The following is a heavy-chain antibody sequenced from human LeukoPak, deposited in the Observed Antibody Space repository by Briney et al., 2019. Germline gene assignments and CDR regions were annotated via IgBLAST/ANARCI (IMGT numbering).Heavy chain of an antibody. J-gene: IGHJ5*02. CDR3: AKDVIPPHMEHDWFDP. V-gene: IGHV3-30*02. CDR2: IRYDGSNK. D-gene: IGHD2/OR15-2a*01. Sequence: GGSLRLSCAASGFTFSSYGMHWVRQAPGKGLEWVAFIRYDGSNKYYADPVKGRFTISRDNSKNTLYLQMNSLRAEDTAVYYCAKDVIPPHMEHDWFDPWGQGTLVTVSS. CDR1: GFTFSSYG.